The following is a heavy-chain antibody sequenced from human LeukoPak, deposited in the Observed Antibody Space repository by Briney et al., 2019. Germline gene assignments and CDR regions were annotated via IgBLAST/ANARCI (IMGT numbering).Heavy chain of an antibody. D-gene: IGHD6-6*01. J-gene: IGHJ4*02. CDR1: GRTFISYA. CDR2: IIPIFGTA. Sequence: SVTVSCTASGRTFISYAISWVRQAPGQGLEWMGGIIPIFGTANYAQKFQGRVTITADESTSTAYMELSSLRSEDTAVYYCARGGVEYSSSEPFDYWGQGTLVTVSS. CDR3: ARGGVEYSSSEPFDY. V-gene: IGHV1-69*01.